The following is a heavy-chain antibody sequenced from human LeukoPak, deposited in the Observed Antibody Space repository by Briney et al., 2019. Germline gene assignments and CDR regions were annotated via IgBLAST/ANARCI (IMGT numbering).Heavy chain of an antibody. J-gene: IGHJ6*03. D-gene: IGHD6-6*01. CDR3: ARRPSDYMDV. CDR1: GFTFSSYA. CDR2: SSGGGGST. Sequence: GRSLRPSCAASGFTFSSYAMNWARQAAGEGLEWLSGSSGGGGSTYYAVSVKGRFTISRDNSKITLYLQMNSLRAEDTAVYYCARRPSDYMDVWGKGTTVTVSS. V-gene: IGHV3-23*01.